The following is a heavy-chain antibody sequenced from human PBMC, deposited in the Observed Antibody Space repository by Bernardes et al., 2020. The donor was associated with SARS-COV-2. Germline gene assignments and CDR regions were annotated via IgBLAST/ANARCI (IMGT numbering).Heavy chain of an antibody. D-gene: IGHD1-26*01. J-gene: IGHJ3*02. CDR3: ARHRRVGATPLDAFDI. CDR2: VYYSGTT. V-gene: IGHV4-59*08. Sequence: SETLSLTCTVSGGSISGYYWSWIRQPPGKGLEWMGYVYYSGTTNYKPSLKSRVTISLDTSKNQFSLKLSTVTAADTAVYYCARHRRVGATPLDAFDIWGQGTMVTVSS. CDR1: GGSISGYY.